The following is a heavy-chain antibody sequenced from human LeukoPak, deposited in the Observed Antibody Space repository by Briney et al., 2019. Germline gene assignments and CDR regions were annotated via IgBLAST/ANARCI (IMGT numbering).Heavy chain of an antibody. CDR2: ISSSSSYI. J-gene: IGHJ1*01. D-gene: IGHD3-10*01. Sequence: GGSLRLSCAASGFTFSSYSMNWVRQVPGKGLEWVSSISSSSSYIYYADSVKGRFTISRDNAKNSLYLQMNSLRAEDTAVYYCARVPYGSGSFYFQHWGQGTLVTVSS. CDR1: GFTFSSYS. CDR3: ARVPYGSGSFYFQH. V-gene: IGHV3-21*01.